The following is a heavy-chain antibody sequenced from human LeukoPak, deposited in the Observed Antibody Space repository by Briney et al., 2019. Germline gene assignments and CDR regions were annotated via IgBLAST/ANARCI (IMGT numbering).Heavy chain of an antibody. CDR1: GFSFSSHG. J-gene: IGHJ6*04. D-gene: IGHD4-11*01. CDR2: TWFDDSYQ. CDR3: ARETYSLADV. V-gene: IGHV3-33*01. Sequence: GGSLRLSCAASGFSFSSHGMHWVRQAPGKGLEWVGVTWFDDSYQHYAGSVRGRFTISRDNSKNTVYLQMNSLRAEDTAVYYCARETYSLADVWGKGTTVTVSS.